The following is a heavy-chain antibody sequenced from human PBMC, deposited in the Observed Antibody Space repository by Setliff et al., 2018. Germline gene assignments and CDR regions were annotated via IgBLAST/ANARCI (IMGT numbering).Heavy chain of an antibody. CDR3: VPQGPGYGNGWWTNWFDP. J-gene: IGHJ5*02. V-gene: IGHV3-7*03. CDR2: INKDGSER. CDR1: GFTFSDYY. Sequence: PGGSLRLSCAASGFTFSDYYMSWVRQAPGKGLEWVTNINKDGSERNYVDSVKGRFTVSRDNAKNSVYLQMNSLRADVTAVYYCVPQGPGYGNGWWTNWFDPWGQGTLVTVSS. D-gene: IGHD6-19*01.